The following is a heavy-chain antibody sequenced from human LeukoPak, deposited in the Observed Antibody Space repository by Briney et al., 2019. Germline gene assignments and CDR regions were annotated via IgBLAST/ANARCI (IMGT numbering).Heavy chain of an antibody. D-gene: IGHD6-19*01. Sequence: GGSLRLSCAASGFTFSSYSMNWVRQAPGKGLEWVSYISSSSSTIYYADSVKGRFTISRDNSKNTLYLQMNSLRAEDTAVYYCARELSSGWSKPYYFDYWGQGTLVTVSS. CDR1: GFTFSSYS. V-gene: IGHV3-48*01. J-gene: IGHJ4*02. CDR2: ISSSSSTI. CDR3: ARELSSGWSKPYYFDY.